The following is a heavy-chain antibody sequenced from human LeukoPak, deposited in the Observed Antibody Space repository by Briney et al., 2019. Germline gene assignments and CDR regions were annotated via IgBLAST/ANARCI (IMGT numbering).Heavy chain of an antibody. CDR3: ARVPGGYSYGYVDY. D-gene: IGHD5-18*01. J-gene: IGHJ4*02. V-gene: IGHV4-39*01. CDR2: IYYGENT. CDR1: GGSISSGPYY. Sequence: SETLSLTCTVSGGSISSGPYYWGWIRQPPGKGLEWIGNIYYGENTYYNPSLKSRVTISIDTSKNQFYLKLSSVTAADTAVHYCARVPGGYSYGYVDYWGQGTLVTVSS.